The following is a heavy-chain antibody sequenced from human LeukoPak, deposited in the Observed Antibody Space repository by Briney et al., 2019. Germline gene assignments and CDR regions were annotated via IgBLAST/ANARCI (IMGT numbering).Heavy chain of an antibody. CDR2: INPNSGGT. CDR3: AREGSIAVAFDY. Sequence: ASVKVSCKASGYTFTGYYMHWVRRAPGQGLEWMGWINPNSGGTNYAQKFQGRVTMTRDTSISTAYMELSRLRSDDTAVYYCAREGSIAVAFDYWGQGTLVTVSS. CDR1: GYTFTGYY. D-gene: IGHD6-19*01. J-gene: IGHJ4*02. V-gene: IGHV1-2*02.